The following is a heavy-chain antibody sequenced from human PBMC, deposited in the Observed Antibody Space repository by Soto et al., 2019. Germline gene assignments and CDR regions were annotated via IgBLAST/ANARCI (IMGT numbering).Heavy chain of an antibody. D-gene: IGHD2-15*01. CDR3: AREDCSGGSCYYNY. Sequence: GGSLRLSCAASGFIFRSYSMHWVRQTPGKGLEWVAVIWYDGSIKYYADSVKGRFTISRDNSKNTLYLQMNSLRAEDTAVYYCAREDCSGGSCYYNYRGQGTLVTVSS. CDR2: IWYDGSIK. CDR1: GFIFRSYS. V-gene: IGHV3-33*01. J-gene: IGHJ4*02.